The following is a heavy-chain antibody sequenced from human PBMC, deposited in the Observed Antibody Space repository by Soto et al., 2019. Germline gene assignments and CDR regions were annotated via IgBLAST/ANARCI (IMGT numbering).Heavy chain of an antibody. V-gene: IGHV3-33*01. CDR1: GFTFSSYG. D-gene: IGHD5-12*01. CDR2: IWYDGSNK. Sequence: GGSLRLSCAASGFTFSSYGMHWVRQAPGKGLEWVAVIWYDGSNKYYADSVKGRFTISRDNSKNTLYLQMNSLRAEDTAVYYCAREAYDGYNLPFYVPPSPYYFDYWGQGTLVTVSS. J-gene: IGHJ4*02. CDR3: AREAYDGYNLPFYVPPSPYYFDY.